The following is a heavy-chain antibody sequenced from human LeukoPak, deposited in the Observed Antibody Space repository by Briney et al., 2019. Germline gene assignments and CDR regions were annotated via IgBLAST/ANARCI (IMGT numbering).Heavy chain of an antibody. J-gene: IGHJ4*02. D-gene: IGHD3-22*01. Sequence: GSVKVSCKASGYTFTSYAMNWVRQAPGQGLEWMGWINTNTGNPTYAQGFTGRFVFSLDTSVSTAYLQISSLKAEDTAVYYCARGDYYDSSGYYPPPDYWGQGTLVTVSS. CDR1: GYTFTSYA. CDR2: INTNTGNP. V-gene: IGHV7-4-1*02. CDR3: ARGDYYDSSGYYPPPDY.